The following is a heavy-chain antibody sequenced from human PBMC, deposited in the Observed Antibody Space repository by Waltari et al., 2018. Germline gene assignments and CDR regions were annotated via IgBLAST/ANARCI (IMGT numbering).Heavy chain of an antibody. J-gene: IGHJ4*02. CDR2: INPNRGGT. D-gene: IGHD6-19*01. V-gene: IGHV1-2*06. Sequence: QVQLVQSGAEGKKPGASVKVSCKASGYTFTSYDINWVRQAPGQGLEGMGRINPNRGGTNYAQKFQGRVTMTRDTSISTAYMELSRLRSDDTAVYYCARNPYSSGWEPFDYWGQGTLVTVSS. CDR3: ARNPYSSGWEPFDY. CDR1: GYTFTSYD.